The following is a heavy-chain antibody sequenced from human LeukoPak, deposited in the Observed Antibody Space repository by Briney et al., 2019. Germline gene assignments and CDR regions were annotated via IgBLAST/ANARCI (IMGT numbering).Heavy chain of an antibody. V-gene: IGHV3-11*01. CDR2: ISSSGSTI. D-gene: IGHD3-16*01. CDR1: GLTFSYYY. CDR3: ASGFYGFDP. J-gene: IGHJ5*02. Sequence: PGGSLRLSCAVSGLTFSYYYISWIRQAPGKGLEWVSSISSSGSTIYYADSVKGRFTISRDNAKNSLYLQINSLRAGDTAVYYCASGFYGFDPWGQGTLVTVSS.